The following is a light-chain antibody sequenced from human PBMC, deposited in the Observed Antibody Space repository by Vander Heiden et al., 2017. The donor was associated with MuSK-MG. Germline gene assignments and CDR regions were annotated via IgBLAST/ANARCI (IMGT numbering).Light chain of an antibody. V-gene: IGKV3-20*01. CDR3: QQYGSSPRT. J-gene: IGKJ1*01. CDR1: QSVSSSY. CDR2: GAS. Sequence: VLTQSPGTLSLSPGERATLSCRASQSVSSSYLAWYQQKPGQAPRLLIYGASSRATGIPDRFSGSGSGTDFTLTISRLEPEDFAVYYCQQYGSSPRTFGQGTKVEIK.